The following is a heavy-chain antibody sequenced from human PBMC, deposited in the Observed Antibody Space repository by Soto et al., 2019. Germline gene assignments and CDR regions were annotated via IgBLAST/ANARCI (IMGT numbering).Heavy chain of an antibody. J-gene: IGHJ4*02. V-gene: IGHV1-18*01. CDR1: GYTFTSYV. CDR3: ARARRMYNWNYPDY. D-gene: IGHD1-20*01. CDR2: ISAYNGNT. Sequence: ASVKVSCKASGYTFTSYVISWVRQAPGQGLEWMGWISAYNGNTNYAQKLQGRVTMTTDTSTSTAYMELRSLRSDDTAVYYCARARRMYNWNYPDYWGQGTLVTVSS.